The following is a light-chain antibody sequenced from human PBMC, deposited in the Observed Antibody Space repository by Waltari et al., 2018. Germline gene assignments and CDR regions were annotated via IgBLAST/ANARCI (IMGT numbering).Light chain of an antibody. Sequence: EVLMTQSPATLSVSPGERAPLPCRSSQSIARNLAWYQQKPGQPPRLLIYAASTRATGIPARFSVGASGTEITLTISSLQSEDFAVYYCQQYNIWRTFGQGTKLEIK. V-gene: IGKV3-15*01. CDR2: AAS. CDR3: QQYNIWRT. J-gene: IGKJ2*01. CDR1: QSIARN.